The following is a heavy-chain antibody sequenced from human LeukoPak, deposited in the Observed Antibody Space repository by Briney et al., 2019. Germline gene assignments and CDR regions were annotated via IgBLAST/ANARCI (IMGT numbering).Heavy chain of an antibody. CDR2: ITDSGGNT. D-gene: IGHD2-2*01. Sequence: GGSLRLSCTASGFTFSTYAMSWVRQAPGKGLEWVSAITDSGGNTYYAAPVKGRFTISRDNPKNTLYLQMNSLRAEDTAVYYCAKFVVPAAMYYFDYWGQGTLVTVSS. CDR3: AKFVVPAAMYYFDY. V-gene: IGHV3-23*01. CDR1: GFTFSTYA. J-gene: IGHJ4*02.